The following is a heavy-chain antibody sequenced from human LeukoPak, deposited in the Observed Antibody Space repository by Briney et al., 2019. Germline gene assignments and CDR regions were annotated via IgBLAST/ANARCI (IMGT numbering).Heavy chain of an antibody. J-gene: IGHJ4*02. D-gene: IGHD3-22*01. V-gene: IGHV1-69*04. CDR2: IIPILGIA. CDR3: AGDGDSSGYSAWDY. CDR1: GYTFTSYG. Sequence: ASVKVSCKASGYTFTSYGISWVRQAPGQGLEWMGRIIPILGIANYAQKFQGRVTITADKSTSTVYMELSSLRSEDTAVYYCAGDGDSSGYSAWDYWGQGTLVTVSS.